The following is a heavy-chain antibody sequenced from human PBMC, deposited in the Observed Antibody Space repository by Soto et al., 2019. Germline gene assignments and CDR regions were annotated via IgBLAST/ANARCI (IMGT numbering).Heavy chain of an antibody. CDR3: ARDGAYCGGDCYFYPWWFDP. V-gene: IGHV4-30-2*01. J-gene: IGHJ5*02. CDR2: IYHSGST. CDR1: GGSISSGGYS. Sequence: QLQLQESGSGLVKPSQTLSLTCAVSGGSISSGGYSWSWIRQPPGKGLEWLGYIYHSGSTYYNPSLKSRVTISADSSKNQCSLKLSAVTAADTAVYYCARDGAYCGGDCYFYPWWFDPWGQGTLVTVSS. D-gene: IGHD2-21*02.